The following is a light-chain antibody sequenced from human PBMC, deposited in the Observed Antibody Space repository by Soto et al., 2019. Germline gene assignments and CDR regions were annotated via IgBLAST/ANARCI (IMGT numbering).Light chain of an antibody. CDR3: NQYNNWPPVT. V-gene: IGKV3-15*01. CDR1: QSVSSN. J-gene: IGKJ4*01. CDR2: GAS. Sequence: EIVMTQSPATLSVSPGERATLSCRASQSVSSNLAWYQQKPGQAPRLLIYGASTRATGIPARFSGSGSGTEFTLTISSLQSEDFAVYYCNQYNNWPPVTFGGGTKVEIK.